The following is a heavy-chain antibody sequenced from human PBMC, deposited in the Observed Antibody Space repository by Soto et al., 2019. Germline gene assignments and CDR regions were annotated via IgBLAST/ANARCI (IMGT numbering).Heavy chain of an antibody. V-gene: IGHV3-20*04. J-gene: IGHJ4*02. Sequence: GGFLRLSCAASGVTFDDYGMSWVRQAPGKGLEWVSGINWNGGSTGYADSVKGRFTISRDNAKNSLYLQMNSLRAEDTALYYCAREVTHRAWFGELLPGYWGQGTLVTVSS. CDR3: AREVTHRAWFGELLPGY. D-gene: IGHD3-10*01. CDR1: GVTFDDYG. CDR2: INWNGGST.